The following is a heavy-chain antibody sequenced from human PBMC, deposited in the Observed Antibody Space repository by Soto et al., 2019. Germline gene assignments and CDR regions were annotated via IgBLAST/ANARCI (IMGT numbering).Heavy chain of an antibody. D-gene: IGHD1-26*01. CDR2: ISPYNGNT. J-gene: IGHJ5*02. Sequence: QVQLVQSGAEVKKPGASVKVSCKASGYSFSSYGISWVRQAPGQGLEWMAWISPYNGNTEYAQKFQRRVPMTTHTSPSTASLELRSLTSDDTAVYYSATDNHYPTRYSGPSYAGFHPCGQGPLVTVSS. CDR1: GYSFSSYG. CDR3: ATDNHYPTRYSGPSYAGFHP. V-gene: IGHV1-18*01.